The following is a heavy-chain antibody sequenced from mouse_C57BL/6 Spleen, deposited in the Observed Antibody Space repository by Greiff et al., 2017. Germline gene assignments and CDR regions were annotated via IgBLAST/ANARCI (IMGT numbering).Heavy chain of an antibody. CDR1: GYAFTSYW. J-gene: IGHJ1*03. V-gene: IGHV1-53*01. CDR2: INPSNGGT. D-gene: IGHD2-5*01. Sequence: QVQLQQPGTELVKPGASVKLSCKASGYAFTSYWMHWVKQRPGQGLEWIGNINPSNGGTNYNEKFKSKATLTVDKSSSTAYMQLSSLTSEDSAVYYCARGGYSNYWYFDVWGTGTTVTVSS. CDR3: ARGGYSNYWYFDV.